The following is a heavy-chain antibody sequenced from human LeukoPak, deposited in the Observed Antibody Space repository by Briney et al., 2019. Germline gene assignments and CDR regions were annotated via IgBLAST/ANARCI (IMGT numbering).Heavy chain of an antibody. Sequence: GGSLRLSCAASGFTFSNYWMSWVRQAPGKGLEWVASINPDGNKKYSADSVKGRFTISRDNAENSLYLQMNSLRVEDTAFYYCARDLAYSRLDYWGQGMLVTVSS. J-gene: IGHJ4*02. V-gene: IGHV3-7*01. D-gene: IGHD5-18*01. CDR3: ARDLAYSRLDY. CDR1: GFTFSNYW. CDR2: INPDGNKK.